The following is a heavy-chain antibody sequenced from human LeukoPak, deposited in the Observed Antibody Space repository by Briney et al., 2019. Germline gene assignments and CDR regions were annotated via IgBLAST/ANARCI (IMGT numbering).Heavy chain of an antibody. CDR1: GGSITTYY. V-gene: IGHV4-59*01. J-gene: IGHJ4*02. CDR3: AGSTGSQYDY. Sequence: PSETLSLTCTVSGGSITTYYGNWIRQPPGKELEWIGYIYHSGSTNYNPSLQSRVTISLDTSKNQFSLNLNSVTAADTAVYYCAGSTGSQYDYWGQGTLVTVSS. D-gene: IGHD3-10*01. CDR2: IYHSGST.